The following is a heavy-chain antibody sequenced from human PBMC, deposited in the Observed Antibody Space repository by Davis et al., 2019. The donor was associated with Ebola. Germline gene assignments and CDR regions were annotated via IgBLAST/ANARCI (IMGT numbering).Heavy chain of an antibody. J-gene: IGHJ4*02. Sequence: GESLKISCKASGYSFTSYWIVWVRQMPGKGLEWMGIIYPGDSDTRYSPSFQGQVTISADKSISTAYLQWSSLKASDTAMYYCARHRPFGDYAIDYWGQGTLVTVSS. CDR2: IYPGDSDT. V-gene: IGHV5-51*01. CDR3: ARHRPFGDYAIDY. D-gene: IGHD4-17*01. CDR1: GYSFTSYW.